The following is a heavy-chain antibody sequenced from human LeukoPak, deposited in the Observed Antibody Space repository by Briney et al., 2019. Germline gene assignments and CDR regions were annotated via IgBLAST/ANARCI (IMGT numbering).Heavy chain of an antibody. Sequence: SETLSLTCTVSGGSISSSSYYWGWIRQPPGKGLEWIGRIYTSGSTNYNPSLKSRVTISVDTSKNQFSLKLSSVTAADTAVYYCARSRAKYSSGWIDYWGQGTLVTVSS. J-gene: IGHJ4*02. CDR2: IYTSGST. CDR3: ARSRAKYSSGWIDY. CDR1: GGSISSSSYY. D-gene: IGHD6-19*01. V-gene: IGHV4-61*02.